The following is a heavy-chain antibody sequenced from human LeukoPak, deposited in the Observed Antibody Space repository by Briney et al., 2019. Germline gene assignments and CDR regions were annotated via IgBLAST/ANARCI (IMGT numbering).Heavy chain of an antibody. CDR3: ARGTYNDSSGYPEY. CDR2: IKQDGSEK. CDR1: GFTFSYYW. V-gene: IGHV3-7*01. J-gene: IGHJ4*02. D-gene: IGHD3-22*01. Sequence: GGSLRLSCAASGFTFSYYWMSWVRQAPGKGLEWVANIKQDGSEKYYVDSVKGRFTISRDNVKNSLYLRMNSLRAEDTAVYYCARGTYNDSSGYPEYWGQGTLVTVSS.